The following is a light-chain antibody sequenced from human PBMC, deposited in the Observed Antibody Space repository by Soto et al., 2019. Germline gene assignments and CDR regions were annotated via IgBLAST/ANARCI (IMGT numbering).Light chain of an antibody. CDR1: QRVSSAY. J-gene: IGKJ3*01. CDR2: CAS. V-gene: IGKV3-20*01. CDR3: QQYDNWFP. Sequence: EIVLTQSPGTLSLSPGERATLSCRASQRVSSAYLAWYQQKPGQAPRLLMYCASHRATGTPDRFSGSGSGTYFTLTISRLEPEDLSVYYCQQYDNWFPFGPWTKVDIK.